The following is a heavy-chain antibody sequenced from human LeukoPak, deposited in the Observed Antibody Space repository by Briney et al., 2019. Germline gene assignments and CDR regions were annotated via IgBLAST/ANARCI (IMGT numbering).Heavy chain of an antibody. CDR2: INHSGST. Sequence: SETLSLTCAVYGGSFSGYYWSWIRQPPGKGLEWIGEINHSGSTNYNPSLKSRVTISVDTSKNQFSLKLSSVTAADTAVYYCARERSGNYYFDYWGQGTLVTVSS. V-gene: IGHV4-34*01. D-gene: IGHD1-26*01. CDR1: GGSFSGYY. CDR3: ARERSGNYYFDY. J-gene: IGHJ4*02.